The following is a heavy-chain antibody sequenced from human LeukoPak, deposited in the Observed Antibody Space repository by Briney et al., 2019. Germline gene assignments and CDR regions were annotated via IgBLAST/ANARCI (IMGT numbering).Heavy chain of an antibody. D-gene: IGHD3-10*01. J-gene: IGHJ6*04. V-gene: IGHV4-34*01. CDR3: AYGSGSYPPLCV. CDR1: GGSFSGYY. Sequence: SETLSLTCAVYGGSFSGYYWSWIRQPPGKGLEWIGEINHSGGTNYNPSLKSRVTISVDTSKNQFSLKLSSVTAADTAVYYCAYGSGSYPPLCVWGKGTTVTVSS. CDR2: INHSGGT.